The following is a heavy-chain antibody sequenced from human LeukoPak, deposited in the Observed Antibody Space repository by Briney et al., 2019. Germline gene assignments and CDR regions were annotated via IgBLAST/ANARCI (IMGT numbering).Heavy chain of an antibody. CDR3: AKETTHYYDSSGYHSY. D-gene: IGHD3-22*01. Sequence: GGSLRLSCAASGFTFSSYAMSWVRQAPGKGLEWVSAISGSGGSTYYADSVKGRFTISRDNSKNTLYLQMNSLRAEDTAVYYCAKETTHYYDSSGYHSYWGQGTLVTVSS. J-gene: IGHJ4*02. CDR2: ISGSGGST. V-gene: IGHV3-23*01. CDR1: GFTFSSYA.